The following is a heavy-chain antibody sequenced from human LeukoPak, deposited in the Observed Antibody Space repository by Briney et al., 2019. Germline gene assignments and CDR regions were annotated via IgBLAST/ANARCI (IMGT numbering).Heavy chain of an antibody. CDR3: ARVGDWNDLVY. D-gene: IGHD1-1*01. Sequence: SETLSLTCTVSGGSISSYYWSWIRQPPGKGLEWIGYIYCSGSTNYNPSLKSRVTISVDTSKNQFSLKLSSVTAADTAVYYCARVGDWNDLVYWGQGTLVTVSS. V-gene: IGHV4-59*08. CDR2: IYCSGST. CDR1: GGSISSYY. J-gene: IGHJ4*02.